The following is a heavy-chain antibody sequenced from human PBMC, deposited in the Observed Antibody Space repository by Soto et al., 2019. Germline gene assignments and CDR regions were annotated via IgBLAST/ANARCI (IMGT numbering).Heavy chain of an antibody. D-gene: IGHD2-2*01. CDR3: ARDCSSTSCHDAFDI. CDR2: IYHSGST. J-gene: IGHJ3*02. CDR1: SGSISSSNW. Sequence: SETLSLTCAVSSGSISSSNWWSWVRQPPGKGLEWIGEIYHSGSTNYNPSLKSRVTISVDKSKNQFSLKLSSVTAADTAVYYCARDCSSTSCHDAFDIWGQGTMVTVSS. V-gene: IGHV4-4*02.